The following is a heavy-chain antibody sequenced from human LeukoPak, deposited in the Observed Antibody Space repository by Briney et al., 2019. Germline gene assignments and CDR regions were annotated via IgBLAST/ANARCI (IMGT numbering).Heavy chain of an antibody. V-gene: IGHV4-30-2*02. CDR3: ARAGWLQIAFDY. CDR1: GGSISSGGYS. D-gene: IGHD5-24*01. J-gene: IGHJ4*02. Sequence: PSETLSLTCAVSGGSISSGGYSWSWIRQPPGKGLEWIGYIYHSGSTYYNPSLKSRVTISVDRSKNQFSLKLSSVTAADTAVYYCARAGWLQIAFDYWGQGTLVTVSS. CDR2: IYHSGST.